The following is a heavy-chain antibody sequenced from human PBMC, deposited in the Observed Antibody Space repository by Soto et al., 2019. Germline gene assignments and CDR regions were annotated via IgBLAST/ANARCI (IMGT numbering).Heavy chain of an antibody. CDR2: ISAYNGNT. V-gene: IGHV1-18*04. D-gene: IGHD3-9*01. J-gene: IGHJ6*02. CDR1: GYTFTSYC. Sequence: ASVKVYCKASGYTFTSYCISWVRLAPGQEPEWMGWISAYNGNTNYAQKLQGRVTMTTDTSTSTAYMELRSLRSDDTAVYYCARGAPMAHYDILTGYTYYYFYGMDVWVRGTTVTVSS. CDR3: ARGAPMAHYDILTGYTYYYFYGMDV.